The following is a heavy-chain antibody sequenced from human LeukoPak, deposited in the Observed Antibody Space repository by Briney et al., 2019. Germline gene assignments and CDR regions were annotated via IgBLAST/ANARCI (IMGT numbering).Heavy chain of an antibody. CDR1: GGSFSGYY. D-gene: IGHD5-18*01. CDR3: ARVLGGYSYGSFDY. V-gene: IGHV4-34*01. Sequence: PSETLSLTCAVYGGSFSGYYWSWIRQPPGKGLEWIGEINHSGSTNYNPSLKSRVTISVDTSKNQFSLKLSSVTAADTAVYYCARVLGGYSYGSFDYWGQGTLVTVSS. CDR2: INHSGST. J-gene: IGHJ4*02.